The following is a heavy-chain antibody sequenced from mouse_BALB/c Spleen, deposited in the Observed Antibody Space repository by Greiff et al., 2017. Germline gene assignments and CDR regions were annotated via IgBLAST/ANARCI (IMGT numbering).Heavy chain of an antibody. CDR2: INPGSGGT. D-gene: IGHD2-1*01. CDR1: GYAFTNYL. CDR3: ARWDGNYGYFDV. V-gene: IGHV1-54*01. J-gene: IGHJ1*01. Sequence: QVHVKQSGAELVRPGTSVKVSCKASGYAFTNYLIEWVKQRPGQGLEWIGVINPGSGGTNYNEKFKGKATLTADKSSSTAYMQLSSLTSDDSAVYFCARWDGNYGYFDVWGAGTTVTVSS.